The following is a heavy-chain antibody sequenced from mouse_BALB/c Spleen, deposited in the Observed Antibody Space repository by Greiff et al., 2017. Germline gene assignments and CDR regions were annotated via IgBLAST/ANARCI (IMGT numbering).Heavy chain of an antibody. CDR3: GRAGGNDEPWFDY. J-gene: IGHJ3*01. CDR2: ISTYYGNT. D-gene: IGHD2-12*01. CDR1: GYTFTDYA. V-gene: IGHV1-67*01. Sequence: VQLMESGPELVRPGVSVKISCKGSGYTFTDYAMHWVKQSHAKSLEWIGVISTYYGNTNYNQKFKGKATMTVDKSSSTAYMELARLTSEESAIYYCGRAGGNDEPWFDYWGEGTPVTVSA.